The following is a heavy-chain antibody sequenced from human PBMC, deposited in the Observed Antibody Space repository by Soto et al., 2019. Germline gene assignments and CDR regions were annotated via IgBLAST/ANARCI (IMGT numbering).Heavy chain of an antibody. D-gene: IGHD1-26*01. CDR3: ARDQLSQAHIVGAYYYYAMDV. Sequence: ASVKVSCKASGYTFTSYGISWVRQAPGQGLEWMGWISAYNGNTNYAQKLQGRVTMTTDTSTSTAYMELRSLRSDDTAVYYCARDQLSQAHIVGAYYYYAMDVWGQGTTVTVSS. V-gene: IGHV1-18*04. CDR1: GYTFTSYG. J-gene: IGHJ6*02. CDR2: ISAYNGNT.